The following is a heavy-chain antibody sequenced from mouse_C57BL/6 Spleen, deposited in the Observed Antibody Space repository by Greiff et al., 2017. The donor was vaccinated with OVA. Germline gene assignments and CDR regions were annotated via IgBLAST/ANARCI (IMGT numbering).Heavy chain of an antibody. CDR2: IDPSDSYT. CDR1: GYTFTSYW. D-gene: IGHD4-1*02. J-gene: IGHJ4*01. V-gene: IGHV1-50*01. CDR3: ARSLNWDVGAMDY. Sequence: QVQLQQPGAELVKPGASVKLSCKASGYTFTSYWMQWVKQRPGQGLEWIGEIDPSDSYTNYNQKFKGKATLTVDTSSSTAYMQLSSLTSEDSAVYYCARSLNWDVGAMDYWGQGTSVTVSS.